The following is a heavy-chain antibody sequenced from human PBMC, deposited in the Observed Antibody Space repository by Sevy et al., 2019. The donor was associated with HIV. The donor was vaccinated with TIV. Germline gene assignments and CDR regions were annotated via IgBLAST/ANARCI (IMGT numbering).Heavy chain of an antibody. CDR3: AGDYYYYYMDV. J-gene: IGHJ6*03. Sequence: GGSLRLSCAASGFTFSSYWMSWVRQAPGKGLEWVANIKQDGSEKYYVDSVKGRFTISRDNAKNSLYLQMNSLGAEDTAVYYCAGDYYYYYMDVWGKGTTVTVSS. CDR1: GFTFSSYW. CDR2: IKQDGSEK. V-gene: IGHV3-7*01.